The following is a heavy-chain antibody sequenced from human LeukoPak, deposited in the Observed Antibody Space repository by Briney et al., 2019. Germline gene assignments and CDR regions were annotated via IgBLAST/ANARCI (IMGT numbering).Heavy chain of an antibody. Sequence: GGSLRLSCAASGFTFSTYAMSWVRQAPGKGLEWVSGIVASGGGTYYADSVKGRFTISRDNSKNTLYLQMNSLRAEDTAIYYCAKVTYGSGTYGAFDLWGQGTLVTVSS. CDR2: IVASGGGT. J-gene: IGHJ4*02. CDR1: GFTFSTYA. V-gene: IGHV3-23*01. CDR3: AKVTYGSGTYGAFDL. D-gene: IGHD3-10*01.